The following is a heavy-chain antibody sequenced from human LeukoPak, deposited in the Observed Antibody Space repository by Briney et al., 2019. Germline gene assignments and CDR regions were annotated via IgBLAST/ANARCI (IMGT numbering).Heavy chain of an antibody. CDR1: GFTFDDYA. V-gene: IGHV3-9*01. D-gene: IGHD3-9*01. J-gene: IGHJ2*01. Sequence: QPGGSLRLSCAASGFTFDDYAMHWVRHAPGKGLEWVSGISGNSGSIGYADSVKGRFTISRDNAKNSLYLQMNSLRAEDTALYYCAKGSHYDILTGHLDWYFDLWGRGTLVTVSS. CDR3: AKGSHYDILTGHLDWYFDL. CDR2: ISGNSGSI.